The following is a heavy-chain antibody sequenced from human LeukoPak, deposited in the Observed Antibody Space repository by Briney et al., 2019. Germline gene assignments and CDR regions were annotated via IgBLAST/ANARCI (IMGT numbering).Heavy chain of an antibody. CDR3: ARGGYYDILTGYSDSFDI. CDR1: VGSFSSYY. J-gene: IGHJ3*02. CDR2: INHRGST. V-gene: IGHV4-34*01. Sequence: PSETLSLTCAVYVGSFSSYYWTWVRQPPGKGLEWIGEINHRGSTNHIPSLKSRVTISVDPSKNQFSPKLTSVTAADTAVYYCARGGYYDILTGYSDSFDIWGQGTLVTVSS. D-gene: IGHD3-9*01.